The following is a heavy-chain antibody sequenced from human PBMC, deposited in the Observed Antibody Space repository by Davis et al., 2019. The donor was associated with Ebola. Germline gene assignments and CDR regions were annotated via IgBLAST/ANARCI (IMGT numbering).Heavy chain of an antibody. J-gene: IGHJ4*02. Sequence: GESLKISCAASGFTFGSYGMTWVRQAPGKGLEWVSAISDSGVHTYYRDSVQGRFTISRDNSKNTLYLQMNSLRAEDTAVYYCVKGSITMTVVVYFDLWGQGTLVTVSS. D-gene: IGHD3-22*01. CDR1: GFTFGSYG. CDR3: VKGSITMTVVVYFDL. CDR2: ISDSGVHT. V-gene: IGHV3-23*01.